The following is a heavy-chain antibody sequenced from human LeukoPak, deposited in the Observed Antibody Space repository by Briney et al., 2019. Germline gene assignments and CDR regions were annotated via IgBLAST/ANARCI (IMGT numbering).Heavy chain of an antibody. J-gene: IGHJ4*02. CDR1: GFTFSSYS. Sequence: TGGSLRLSCAASGFTFSSYSMNWVRQAPGKGLEWVGFIRSKAYGGTTEYAASVKGRFTISRDDSKSIAYLQMNSLKTEDTAVYYCTRAIPPLGYWGQGTLVTVSS. V-gene: IGHV3-49*04. CDR3: TRAIPPLGY. CDR2: IRSKAYGGTT. D-gene: IGHD3-16*01.